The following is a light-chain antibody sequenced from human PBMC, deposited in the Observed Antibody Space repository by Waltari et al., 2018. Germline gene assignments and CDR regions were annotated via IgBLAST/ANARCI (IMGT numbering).Light chain of an antibody. CDR2: DVT. J-gene: IGLJ3*02. CDR3: CSYAGSYTWV. V-gene: IGLV2-11*01. Sequence: SALTQPRSVSGSPGPSVTISCTGTTNDLGSYNYFSWYQQHPGKAPKLIILDVTKRPSGVPDRLSGSKSGNTASLTISGLRAEDEAEYYCCSYAGSYTWVFGGGTKLTVV. CDR1: TNDLGSYNY.